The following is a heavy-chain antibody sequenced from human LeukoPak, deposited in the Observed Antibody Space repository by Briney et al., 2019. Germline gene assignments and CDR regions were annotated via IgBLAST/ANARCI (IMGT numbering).Heavy chain of an antibody. CDR3: ARDPYDLLTGYYSGSGGDH. V-gene: IGHV1-18*01. Sequence: ASVKVSCKASGYTFTKYVINWVRQAPGQGLEWVGWISGYNGKTKYAQKVQGRVIMTTDTSTSTAYMELRRLRSDDTAMYFCARDPYDLLTGYYSGSGGDHWGQGTLVTVSS. D-gene: IGHD3-9*01. CDR2: ISGYNGKT. CDR1: GYTFTKYV. J-gene: IGHJ4*02.